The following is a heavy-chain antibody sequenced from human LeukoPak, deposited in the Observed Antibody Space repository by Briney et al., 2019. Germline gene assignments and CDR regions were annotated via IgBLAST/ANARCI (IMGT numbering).Heavy chain of an antibody. D-gene: IGHD6-13*01. CDR3: AESGSIWYYFDY. V-gene: IGHV3-53*01. CDR2: IYSGGST. J-gene: IGHJ4*02. Sequence: PGGSLRLSCAASGFIVSSNFMNWVRQAPGKGLEWVSVIYSGGSTYYADSVKGRFTISRDNSKNTLYLQMNSLRAEDTAVYYCAESGSIWYYFDYWGQGTLVTVSS. CDR1: GFIVSSNF.